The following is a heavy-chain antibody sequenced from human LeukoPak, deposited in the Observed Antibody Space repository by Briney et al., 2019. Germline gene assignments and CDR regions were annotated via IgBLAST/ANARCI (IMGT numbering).Heavy chain of an antibody. Sequence: ASVTVSCKASGYTFTNYYMHWVRQAPGQGLEWMGIINPSGGSTSYAQKFQGRVTMTRDTSTSTVYMELSSLRPEDTAVYYCARGIGMGAFDYYYYGMDVWGQGTTVTVSS. V-gene: IGHV1-46*01. CDR2: INPSGGST. CDR1: GYTFTNYY. D-gene: IGHD3-16*01. CDR3: ARGIGMGAFDYYYYGMDV. J-gene: IGHJ6*02.